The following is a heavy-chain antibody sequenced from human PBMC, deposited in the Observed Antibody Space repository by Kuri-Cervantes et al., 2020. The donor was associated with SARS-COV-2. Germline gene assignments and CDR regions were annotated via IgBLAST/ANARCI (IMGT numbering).Heavy chain of an antibody. V-gene: IGHV1-2*02. Sequence: ASVKVSCKASGYTFTGDYMHWVRQAPGQGLEWMGWINPNSGGTNYAQTFQGRVTMTRDTSISTAYMELSRLRSDDTAVYYCARGTYSSSFVSNWYFDLWGRGPLVTVSS. CDR2: INPNSGGT. CDR3: ARGTYSSSFVSNWYFDL. J-gene: IGHJ2*01. D-gene: IGHD6-13*01. CDR1: GYTFTGDY.